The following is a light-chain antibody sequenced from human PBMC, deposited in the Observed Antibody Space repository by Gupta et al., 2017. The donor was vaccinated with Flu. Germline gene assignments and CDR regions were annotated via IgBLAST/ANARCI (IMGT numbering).Light chain of an antibody. CDR3: QSADSSDTT. Sequence: TCSGDALPKQYAYWYQQKPGQAPVMVIYKDNERPSGIPERFSGSTSGTTITLTISGVQAEDEAVYYCQSADSSDTTFGGGTKLTVL. J-gene: IGLJ2*01. CDR1: ALPKQY. CDR2: KDN. V-gene: IGLV3-25*03.